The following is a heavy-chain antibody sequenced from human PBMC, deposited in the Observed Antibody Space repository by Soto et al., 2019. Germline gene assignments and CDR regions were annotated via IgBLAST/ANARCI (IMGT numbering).Heavy chain of an antibody. Sequence: GGSLRLSCAVAGYTFGNHWMHWVRQAPGKGLEWVSRMNSDGSIINYADSVKGRFTVSRDNAKNTLYLQMNSLRVEDTAVYYCATAEVDYWGPGTLVTVSS. CDR3: ATAEVDY. J-gene: IGHJ4*02. CDR2: MNSDGSII. V-gene: IGHV3-74*01. CDR1: GYTFGNHW.